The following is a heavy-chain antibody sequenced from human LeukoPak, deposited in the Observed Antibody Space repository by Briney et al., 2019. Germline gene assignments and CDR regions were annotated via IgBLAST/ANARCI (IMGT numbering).Heavy chain of an antibody. D-gene: IGHD4-17*01. CDR1: GYTFTNYA. Sequence: ASVKVSCKASGYTFTNYAMNWVRQAPGQGLEWMGWISAYNGNTNYAQKLQGRVTMTTDTSTSTAYMELRSLRSDDTAVYYCARDDYGDYPWDYWGQGTLVTVSS. CDR2: ISAYNGNT. V-gene: IGHV1-18*01. J-gene: IGHJ4*02. CDR3: ARDDYGDYPWDY.